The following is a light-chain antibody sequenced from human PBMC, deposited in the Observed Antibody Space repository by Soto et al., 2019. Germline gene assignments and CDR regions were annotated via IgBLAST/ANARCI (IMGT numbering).Light chain of an antibody. V-gene: IGKV3-11*01. J-gene: IGKJ2*01. CDR1: QSVSSY. CDR3: QQRNNWPPMYT. CDR2: DVS. Sequence: EIVLTQSPATLSLSPGERATLSCRASQSVSSYLAWYQQKPGQAPRLLIYDVSNMATGIPARFSGSGSGTDFTLTISSLEPEDFAVYYCQQRNNWPPMYTFGQGTKLEIK.